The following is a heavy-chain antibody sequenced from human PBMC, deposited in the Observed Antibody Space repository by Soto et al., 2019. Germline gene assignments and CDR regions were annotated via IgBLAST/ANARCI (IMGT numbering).Heavy chain of an antibody. CDR1: GGSISSSSYY. V-gene: IGHV4-39*01. Sequence: QLQLQESGPGLVKPSETLSLTCTVSGGSISSSSYYWGWIRQPPGKGLEWIGSIYYSGSTYYNPSLKSRVTISVDTSKNQFSLKLSSVTAADTAVYYCASADIVVVPAAPVGNWFDPWGQGTLVTVSS. CDR3: ASADIVVVPAAPVGNWFDP. CDR2: IYYSGST. D-gene: IGHD2-2*01. J-gene: IGHJ5*02.